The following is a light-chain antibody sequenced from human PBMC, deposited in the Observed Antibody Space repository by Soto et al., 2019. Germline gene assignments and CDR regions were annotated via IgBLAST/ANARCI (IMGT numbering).Light chain of an antibody. CDR3: QQYGNSPQT. Sequence: EIVMTQSPGTLSVSPGERATLSCRASQSVSSYLAWYQQKPRQAPRLLIYGASSRATGIPNRFSGSGSGTDFTLTISRLEPEDFAVYYCQQYGNSPQTFGQGTKVDIK. CDR2: GAS. V-gene: IGKV3-20*01. J-gene: IGKJ1*01. CDR1: QSVSSY.